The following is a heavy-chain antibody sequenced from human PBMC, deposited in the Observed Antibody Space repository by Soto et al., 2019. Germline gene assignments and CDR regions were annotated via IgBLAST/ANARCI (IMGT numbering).Heavy chain of an antibody. J-gene: IGHJ4*02. D-gene: IGHD6-13*01. V-gene: IGHV3-74*01. CDR1: GFTFSSYW. Sequence: PGGSLRLSCAASGFTFSSYWMHWVRQAPGKGLVWVSRINSDGSTTSYADSVKGRFTISRDNAKNTLYLQMNSRRAEDTAVYYCARDRAAAAVDYWGQGTLVTVSS. CDR3: ARDRAAAAVDY. CDR2: INSDGSTT.